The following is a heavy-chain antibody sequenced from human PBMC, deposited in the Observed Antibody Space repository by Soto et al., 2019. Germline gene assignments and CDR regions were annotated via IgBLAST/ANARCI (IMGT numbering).Heavy chain of an antibody. CDR2: IYHSGDT. CDR3: ASTYSGYLDN. Sequence: PSETLSLTCSVSGDSMSSGAYYWSWIRQHPGKGLEWIAYIYHSGDTRYNPSLRSRITISVDTSKNQFSLKLTSMTDADTAVYYCASTYSGYLDNWGQGTLVTVSS. CDR1: GDSMSSGAYY. D-gene: IGHD3-22*01. V-gene: IGHV4-31*03. J-gene: IGHJ4*02.